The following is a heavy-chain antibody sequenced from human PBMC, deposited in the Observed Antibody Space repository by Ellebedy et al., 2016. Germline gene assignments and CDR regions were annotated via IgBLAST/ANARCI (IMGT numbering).Heavy chain of an antibody. V-gene: IGHV3-23*01. D-gene: IGHD6-13*01. CDR1: GFTFSRSH. J-gene: IGHJ4*02. CDR2: ISASDGST. CDR3: ARDPYSSSWYPDY. Sequence: GGSLRLXXAASGFTFSRSHMSWVRQAPGKGLEWVSVISASDGSTHYAVSVRGRFTISRDNSKNTLYLQMYSLRAEDTAVYYCARDPYSSSWYPDYWGQGTLVTVSS.